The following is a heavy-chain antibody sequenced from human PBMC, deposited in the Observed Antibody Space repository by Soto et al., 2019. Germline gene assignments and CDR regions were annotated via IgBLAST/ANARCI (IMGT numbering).Heavy chain of an antibody. V-gene: IGHV3-9*01. D-gene: IGHD1-7*01. Sequence: PGGSLRLSCAASGFTFDDYAMHWVRQAPGKGLEWVSGISWNSGSMGYADSVKGRFTISRDNAKNSLYLQMNSLRAEDTALYYCAKVRAGTYYSTDVWGKGTTVTVSS. CDR3: AKVRAGTYYSTDV. CDR2: ISWNSGSM. J-gene: IGHJ6*03. CDR1: GFTFDDYA.